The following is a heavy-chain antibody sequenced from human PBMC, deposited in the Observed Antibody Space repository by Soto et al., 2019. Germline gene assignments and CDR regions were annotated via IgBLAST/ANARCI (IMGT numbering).Heavy chain of an antibody. V-gene: IGHV1-3*01. D-gene: IGHD2-8*02. J-gene: IGHJ6*02. CDR2: INAGNGST. CDR1: GYTFTSYA. CDR3: ARDLVMDV. Sequence: QVQLVQSGAEVKKPGASVKVSCKASGYTFTSYAMHWVRRAPGQRLEWMGRINAGNGSTKYSPKFQGRVTITRDTTASTAYMELRSLRSEDTAVYYWARDLVMDVWGQGTTVTVSS.